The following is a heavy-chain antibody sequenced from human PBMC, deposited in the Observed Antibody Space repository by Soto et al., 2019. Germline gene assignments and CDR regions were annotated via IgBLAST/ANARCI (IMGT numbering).Heavy chain of an antibody. CDR2: IYSSGNA. J-gene: IGHJ3*01. V-gene: IGHV4-4*07. Sequence: QVQLQESGPGLVKPSETVSLICTVSGDSISGYYWSWIRQPAGKGLEWIGRIYSSGNANYNPSLTSRASMSADMAKNQFSLKVTSVTAADTAMYYCARGDVFDLWGQGTKVTVSS. CDR1: GDSISGYY. CDR3: ARGDVFDL.